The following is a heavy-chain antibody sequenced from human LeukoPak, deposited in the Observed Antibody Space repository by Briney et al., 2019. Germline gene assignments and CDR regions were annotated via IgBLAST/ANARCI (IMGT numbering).Heavy chain of an antibody. CDR1: GFTFDTYS. Sequence: GGSLRLSCAASGFTFDTYSMNWVRQAPGKGLEWVSYISSRSTTIYYADSVKGRFTISRDNAESLLYLQMNSLRDEDTAVYYCARAAGSYDILNWGQGTLVTVSS. CDR2: ISSRSTTI. CDR3: ARAAGSYDILN. J-gene: IGHJ4*02. D-gene: IGHD3-9*01. V-gene: IGHV3-48*02.